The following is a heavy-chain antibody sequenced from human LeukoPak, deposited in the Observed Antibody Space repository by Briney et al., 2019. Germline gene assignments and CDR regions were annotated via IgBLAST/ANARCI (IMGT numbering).Heavy chain of an antibody. V-gene: IGHV3-23*01. J-gene: IGHJ3*02. CDR1: GFTFSSYG. CDR2: ISGSGGST. Sequence: GGTLRRSCAASGFTFSSYGMSWVRQAPGKGLEWVSAISGSGGSTYYADSVKGRFTISRDNFKNTLYLQMNSLRAEDTAVYYCAKEGDYYGSGSYRDAFNIWGQGTMVTVSS. CDR3: AKEGDYYGSGSYRDAFNI. D-gene: IGHD3-10*01.